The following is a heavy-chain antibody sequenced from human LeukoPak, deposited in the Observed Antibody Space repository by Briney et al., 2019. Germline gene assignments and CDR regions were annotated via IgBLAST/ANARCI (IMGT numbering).Heavy chain of an antibody. CDR1: GYTFTSYG. D-gene: IGHD5-18*01. CDR3: ARVVLGSAMVNWFDP. J-gene: IGHJ5*02. CDR2: ISAYNGNT. V-gene: IGHV1-18*01. Sequence: ASVKVSCKASGYTFTSYGISWVRQAPGQGLEWMGWISAYNGNTNYAQKLQGRVTMTTDTSTGTAYMELRSLRSDDTAVYYCARVVLGSAMVNWFDPWGQGTLVTVSS.